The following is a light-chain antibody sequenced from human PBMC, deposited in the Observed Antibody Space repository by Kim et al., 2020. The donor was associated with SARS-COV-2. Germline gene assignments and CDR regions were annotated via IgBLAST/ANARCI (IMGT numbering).Light chain of an antibody. Sequence: SASVGDRVTMTCRASQSVDNWLAWYQQKPGKAPNLLIYDASNLESGVPSRFSGGRSGTEFTLTITSLQPNDFATYYCQQYHTYASTFGQGTKLEI. J-gene: IGKJ2*01. CDR1: QSVDNW. V-gene: IGKV1-5*01. CDR2: DAS. CDR3: QQYHTYAST.